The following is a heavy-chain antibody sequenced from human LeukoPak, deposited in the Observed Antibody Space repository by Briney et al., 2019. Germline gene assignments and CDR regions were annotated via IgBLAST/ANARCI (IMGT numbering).Heavy chain of an antibody. Sequence: GGSLRLSCAASGFTFSTYGMHWVRQAPGMGLEWVAVISYDGSNEYYADSVKGRFTISRDNSKNTLYLQMNSLRDEDTALYYCAKDPGDYSNYRFYFDYWGQGTLVTVSS. CDR1: GFTFSTYG. V-gene: IGHV3-30*18. D-gene: IGHD4-11*01. CDR2: ISYDGSNE. CDR3: AKDPGDYSNYRFYFDY. J-gene: IGHJ4*02.